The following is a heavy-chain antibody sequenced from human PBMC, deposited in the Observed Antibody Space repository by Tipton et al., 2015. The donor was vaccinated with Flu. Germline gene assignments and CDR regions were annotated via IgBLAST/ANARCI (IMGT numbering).Heavy chain of an antibody. V-gene: IGHV3-23*01. CDR1: GFTFSKYA. Sequence: LSLTCAASGFTFSKYAMRWVRHAPGRGLEWVAHISGSGLSTYYADSVKGRFAISRDNSKNTVSLQMNSLRAEDTAVYYCARDRVVAVAGGGSMDVWGQGTTVTVSS. CDR3: ARDRVVAVAGGGSMDV. J-gene: IGHJ6*02. CDR2: ISGSGLST. D-gene: IGHD3-16*01.